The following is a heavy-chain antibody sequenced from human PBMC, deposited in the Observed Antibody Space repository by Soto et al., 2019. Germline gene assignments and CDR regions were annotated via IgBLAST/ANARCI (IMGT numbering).Heavy chain of an antibody. Sequence: GESLKISCKGSGYSFTSYWISWVRQMPGKGLEWMGRIDPSDSYTNYSPSFQGHVTTSADKSISTAYLQWSSLKASDTAMYYCARQGSGSYYNEYYYYYYGMDVWGQGTTVTVSS. V-gene: IGHV5-10-1*01. CDR2: IDPSDSYT. J-gene: IGHJ6*02. CDR3: ARQGSGSYYNEYYYYYYGMDV. D-gene: IGHD3-10*01. CDR1: GYSFTSYW.